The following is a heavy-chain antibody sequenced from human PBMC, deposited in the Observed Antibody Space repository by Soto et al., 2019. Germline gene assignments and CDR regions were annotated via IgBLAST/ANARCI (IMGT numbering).Heavy chain of an antibody. Sequence: QVQLVQSGAEVKKHGASVKVSCKASGYTFTSNGIIWVRQPPGQGLEWMGWINTYNGNTNYAQKLQGIVTMTTAPSTNTAYMELRSLRSDDTAVYYCASDRSNYSDYWGQGTVVTASS. J-gene: IGHJ4*02. CDR3: ASDRSNYSDY. CDR1: GYTFTSNG. V-gene: IGHV1-18*01. CDR2: INTYNGNT.